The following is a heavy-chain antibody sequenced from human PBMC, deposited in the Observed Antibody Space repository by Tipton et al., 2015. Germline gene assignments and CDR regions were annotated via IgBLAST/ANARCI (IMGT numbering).Heavy chain of an antibody. CDR1: GASVSSVSYY. CDR3: ARFPSKFDFSRGNAFDI. CDR2: VYYSGSA. D-gene: IGHD3-3*01. V-gene: IGHV4-39*02. Sequence: GLVKSSETLSLTCTVSGASVSSVSYYWSWIRQPPGKGLEWIGSVYYSGSAYYSPSLKSRLIISLDTSKNHFSLQLTSVSAADTGVYYGARFPSKFDFSRGNAFDIGGQGTRVTVSS. J-gene: IGHJ3*02.